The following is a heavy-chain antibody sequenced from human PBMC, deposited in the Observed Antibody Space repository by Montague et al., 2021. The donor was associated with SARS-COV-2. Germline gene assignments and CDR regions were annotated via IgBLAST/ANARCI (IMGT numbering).Heavy chain of an antibody. CDR1: GFSLSTSGMC. CDR3: AREYSSGVYFDY. J-gene: IGHJ4*02. Sequence: PALVKPTQTLTLTCTFSGFSLSTSGMCVSWIRQPPGKALEWLARIDWDDDKYYSTSLKTWLTISKDTSKNQVVLTMTNMDPVDTATYYCAREYSSGVYFDYWGQGTLATVSS. V-gene: IGHV2-70*11. CDR2: IDWDDDK. D-gene: IGHD6-19*01.